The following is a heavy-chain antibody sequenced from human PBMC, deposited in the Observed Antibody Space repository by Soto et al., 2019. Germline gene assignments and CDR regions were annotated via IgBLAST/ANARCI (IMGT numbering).Heavy chain of an antibody. V-gene: IGHV4-59*01. CDR1: GGSISSYY. Sequence: SETLSLTCTVSGGSISSYYWSWIRQPPGKGLEWIGYTYYSGSTNYNPSLKSRVTISVDTSKNQFSLKLSSMTAADTAVYYCARVYGDYLDYWGQGALVTVSS. CDR3: ARVYGDYLDY. D-gene: IGHD4-17*01. CDR2: TYYSGST. J-gene: IGHJ4*02.